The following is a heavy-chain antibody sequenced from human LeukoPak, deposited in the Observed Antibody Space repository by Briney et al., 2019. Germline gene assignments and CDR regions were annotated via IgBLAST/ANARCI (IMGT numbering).Heavy chain of an antibody. CDR2: MNPNGGKT. J-gene: IGHJ3*02. CDR3: AIGQLRVRGAFDI. Sequence: ASVNVSCKASGYTFTSYDINWVRQATGQGLEWMGWMNPNGGKTGNAQNSKGRATTTRTTSRSTAYRELSSLRSEATAVNYGAIGQLRVRGAFDIWGQGTMVTVSS. V-gene: IGHV1-8*01. D-gene: IGHD6-13*01. CDR1: GYTFTSYD.